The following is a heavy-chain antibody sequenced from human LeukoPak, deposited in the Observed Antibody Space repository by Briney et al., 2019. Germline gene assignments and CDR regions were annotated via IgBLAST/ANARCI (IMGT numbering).Heavy chain of an antibody. Sequence: GGSLRLPCAVSGFTFSTYAMNWVCQAPGKGLEWVSGISGSGGSTYYADSVKGRFTISRDNSKNTVYLQMNSLRAEDTAVYYCAKDNDFWSGPNLYFDYWGQGTLVTVSS. CDR3: AKDNDFWSGPNLYFDY. D-gene: IGHD3-3*01. CDR1: GFTFSTYA. CDR2: ISGSGGST. V-gene: IGHV3-23*01. J-gene: IGHJ4*02.